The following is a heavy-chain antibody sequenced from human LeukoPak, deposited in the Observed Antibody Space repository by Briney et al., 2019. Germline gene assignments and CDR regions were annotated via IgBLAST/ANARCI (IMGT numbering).Heavy chain of an antibody. V-gene: IGHV4-59*01. CDR1: GGSISSYY. Sequence: SETLSLTCTVSGGSISSYYWSWIRQPPGKGLEWIGYIYYSGSTNYNPSLKSRVTISVDTSKSQFSLKLSSVTAADTAVYYCARGVVVAASFDYWGQGTLVTVSS. CDR2: IYYSGST. CDR3: ARGVVVAASFDY. D-gene: IGHD2-15*01. J-gene: IGHJ4*02.